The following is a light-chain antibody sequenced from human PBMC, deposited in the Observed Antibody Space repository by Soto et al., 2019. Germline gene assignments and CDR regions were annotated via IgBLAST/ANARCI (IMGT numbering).Light chain of an antibody. V-gene: IGKV1-27*01. CDR2: AAS. Sequence: DIQMTQSPSSLSAFVGDRVTFTCRASQGISNYLAWYHQKPGKVPKVLIYAASTLHSGVPSRFSGSGSGTEFTLTINSLQPEDVATYYCQQYHSPPFSFGPGTKLEIK. J-gene: IGKJ3*01. CDR1: QGISNY. CDR3: QQYHSPPFS.